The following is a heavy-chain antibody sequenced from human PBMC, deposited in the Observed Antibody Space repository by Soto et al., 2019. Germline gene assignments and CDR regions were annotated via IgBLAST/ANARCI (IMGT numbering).Heavy chain of an antibody. CDR3: ARDVGDYGAYYYGMEV. CDR2: INPSGGST. V-gene: IGHV1-46*01. J-gene: IGHJ6*04. D-gene: IGHD4-17*01. CDR1: GYTFTSYY. Sequence: ASVKVSCKASGYTFTSYYMHWVRQAPGQGLEWMGIINPSGGSTSYAQKFQGRVTMTRDTSTSTVYMELSSLRSEDTAVYYCARDVGDYGAYYYGMEVWSNGTLVTVSS.